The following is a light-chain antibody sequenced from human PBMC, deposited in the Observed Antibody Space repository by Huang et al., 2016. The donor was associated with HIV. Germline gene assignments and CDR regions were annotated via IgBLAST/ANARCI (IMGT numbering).Light chain of an antibody. V-gene: IGKV3-11*01. J-gene: IGKJ3*01. CDR3: QQRSNWPLT. CDR1: QSVSSS. Sequence: EIVLTQSPATLSLSPGERATLSCRASQSVSSSLAWYQQKPGQAPRPLIYDASSRATGIPARFSGSGSGTDFSLTITSLESEDSAVYYCQQRSNWPLTFGPGIKVDIK. CDR2: DAS.